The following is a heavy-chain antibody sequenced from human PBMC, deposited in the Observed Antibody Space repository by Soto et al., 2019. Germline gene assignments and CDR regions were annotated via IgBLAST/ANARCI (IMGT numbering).Heavy chain of an antibody. CDR1: GGSSIGHY. CDR2: INHSGRT. D-gene: IGHD6-13*01. J-gene: IGHJ4*02. CDR3: ARGNIAAALVY. V-gene: IGHV4-34*01. Sequence: ALETQPHTCAVYGGSSIGHYWNWIRQPPGKGLEWIGEINHSGRTNYNPSLKSRVTISVDTSKNQFSLNLGSVTAADTAVYYCARGNIAAALVYWGQGTLVTVSS.